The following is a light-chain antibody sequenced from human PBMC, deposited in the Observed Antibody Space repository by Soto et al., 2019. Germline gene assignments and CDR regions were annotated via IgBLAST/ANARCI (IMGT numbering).Light chain of an antibody. Sequence: EIVMTQSPATLSVSPGERATLSCRASQSVSSNLAWYQQKPGQAPRLLIYGASTRATGIPARFSGSGSGTEFPPTISSLQSEDFAVHYCQQYNNWPPLTFGGGTKVEIK. J-gene: IGKJ4*01. CDR2: GAS. CDR1: QSVSSN. V-gene: IGKV3-15*01. CDR3: QQYNNWPPLT.